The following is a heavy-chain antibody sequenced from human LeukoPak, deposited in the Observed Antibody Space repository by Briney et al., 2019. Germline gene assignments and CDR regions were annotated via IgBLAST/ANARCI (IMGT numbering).Heavy chain of an antibody. J-gene: IGHJ5*02. CDR1: GGSISSGSYY. CDR3: ARVPRIAAASQP. D-gene: IGHD6-13*01. CDR2: FHNSGTS. Sequence: SETLSLTCTVSGGSISSGSYYWSWIRQPAGKGLEWIGYFHNSGTSTYNPSLKSRVTISVDTSKNQFSLKLSSVTAADTAVYYCARVPRIAAASQPWGQGTLVTVSS. V-gene: IGHV4-61*09.